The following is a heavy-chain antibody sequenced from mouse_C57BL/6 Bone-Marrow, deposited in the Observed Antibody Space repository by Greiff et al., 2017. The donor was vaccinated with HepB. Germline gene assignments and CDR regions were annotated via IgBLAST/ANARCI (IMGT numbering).Heavy chain of an antibody. V-gene: IGHV1-82*01. D-gene: IGHD2-3*01. CDR3: SRWNDGYYGPY. J-gene: IGHJ3*01. Sequence: VQLQQSGPELVKPGASVKISCKASGYAFSSAWMNWVKQRPGKGLEWIGRIYPGDGDTNYNGKFKGKATLTADKSSSTAYMQLHSLTSEDSAVSFYSRWNDGYYGPYWGRGTRITVSA. CDR1: GYAFSSAW. CDR2: IYPGDGDT.